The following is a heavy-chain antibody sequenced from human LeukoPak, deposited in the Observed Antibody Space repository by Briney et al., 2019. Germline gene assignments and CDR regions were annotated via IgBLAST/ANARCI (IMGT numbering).Heavy chain of an antibody. V-gene: IGHV4-39*01. Sequence: SETLSLTCTVSGGSISSSSYYWGWIRQPPGKGLEWIGSIYHSGSTYYNLSLKSRVTISADMSKNQFSLKLSSVTAADTAVYYCARYSSRRDSYYFDSWGQGTLVTVSS. D-gene: IGHD2-2*01. CDR1: GGSISSSSYY. CDR2: IYHSGST. J-gene: IGHJ4*02. CDR3: ARYSSRRDSYYFDS.